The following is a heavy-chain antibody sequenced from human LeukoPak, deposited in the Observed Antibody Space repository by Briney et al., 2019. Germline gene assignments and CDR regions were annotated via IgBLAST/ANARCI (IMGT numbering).Heavy chain of an antibody. D-gene: IGHD3-10*01. CDR3: ARGGRYYGSGRAYYYYTDV. V-gene: IGHV4-34*01. CDR2: INHSGST. J-gene: IGHJ6*03. Sequence: SETLSLTCAVYGGSFSGYYWSWIRQPPGKGLEWIGEINHSGSTNYNPSLKSRVTISVDTSKNQFSLKLSSVTAADTAVYYCARGGRYYGSGRAYYYYTDVWGKGTTVTVSS. CDR1: GGSFSGYY.